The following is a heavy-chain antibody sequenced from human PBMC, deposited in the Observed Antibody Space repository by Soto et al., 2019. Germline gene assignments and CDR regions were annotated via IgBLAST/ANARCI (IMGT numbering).Heavy chain of an antibody. CDR2: ISYDGSNK. Sequence: QVQLVESGGGVVQPGRSLRLSCAASGFTFSSYGMHWVRQAPGKGLEWVAVISYDGSNKYYADSVKGRFTISRDNSKNTLYLQMNSLRAEDTAVYYCAKAYAVYYGSGRYYQNWGQGTLVTVSS. V-gene: IGHV3-30*18. J-gene: IGHJ4*02. D-gene: IGHD3-10*01. CDR1: GFTFSSYG. CDR3: AKAYAVYYGSGRYYQN.